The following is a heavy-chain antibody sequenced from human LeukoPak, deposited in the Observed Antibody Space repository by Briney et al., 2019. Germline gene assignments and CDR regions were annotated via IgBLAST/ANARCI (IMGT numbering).Heavy chain of an antibody. V-gene: IGHV4-34*01. CDR2: INHSGTT. CDR1: GGSFSGFY. D-gene: IGHD6-19*01. J-gene: IGHJ4*02. CDR3: AGHGYSSDWPYM. Sequence: PSETLSLTCAVYGGSFSGFYWSWLRQSPGKGLEWIGEINHSGTTNYNPSLKSRVTISVDTSKNQFSLKLSSATAADTAVYYCAGHGYSSDWPYMWGQGTLVTVSS.